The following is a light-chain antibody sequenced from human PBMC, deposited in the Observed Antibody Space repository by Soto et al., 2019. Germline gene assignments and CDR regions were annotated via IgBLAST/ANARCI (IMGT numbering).Light chain of an antibody. V-gene: IGKV1-6*01. J-gene: IGKJ1*01. CDR1: QDIRND. CDR2: ATS. CDR3: LQDYNNPWT. Sequence: AIQMAQSPSSLSASVGDRVTITCRASQDIRNDLGWYQQRPGKAPKLLIYATSSLQSGVPSRFSGSGSGTDFTLTISSLQSEDFATYYCLQDYNNPWTFGQGTKVEIK.